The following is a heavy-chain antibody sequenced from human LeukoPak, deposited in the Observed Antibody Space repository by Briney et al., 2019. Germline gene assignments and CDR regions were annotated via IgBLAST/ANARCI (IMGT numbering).Heavy chain of an antibody. V-gene: IGHV3-30*02. CDR2: IRYDGSNK. J-gene: IGHJ4*02. D-gene: IGHD1-26*01. CDR1: GFTFSSYG. CDR3: AKSLGSYYPFDY. Sequence: PGGSLRLSCAASGFTFSSYGMHWVRQAPGKGQEWVAFIRYDGSNKYYADSVKGRFTISRDNSKNTLYLQMNSLRAEDTAVYYCAKSLGSYYPFDYWGQGTLVTVSS.